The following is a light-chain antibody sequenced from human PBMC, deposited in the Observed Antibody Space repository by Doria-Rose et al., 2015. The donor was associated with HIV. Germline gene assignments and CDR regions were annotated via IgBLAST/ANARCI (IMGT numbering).Light chain of an antibody. CDR2: AAS. CDR3: QNYNSAPSIT. Sequence: DIQMTQSPSSLSASVGDRVTTTCRASQGISNYLAWYQQKQGKPPKPLIYAASTMQSGDPPRFSGGGSGTDFTLSTSSLQPEDIATYYCQNYNSAPSITFGQGTRMEIK. CDR1: QGISNY. V-gene: IGKV1-27*01. J-gene: IGKJ5*01.